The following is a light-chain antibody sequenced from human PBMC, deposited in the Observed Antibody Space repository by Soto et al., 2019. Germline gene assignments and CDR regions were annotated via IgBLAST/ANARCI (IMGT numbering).Light chain of an antibody. CDR3: QKHDGVPL. CDR1: QDISNH. J-gene: IGKJ3*01. V-gene: IGKV1-33*01. CDR2: DAS. Sequence: DIQLTQSPSSLSASVGDRVTITCQASQDISNHLNWYQQKPGKAPNLLIYDASDLETVVPSRFSGGGSGTFFSFTINSLQPEDIATYYCQKHDGVPLFGPGTKVESK.